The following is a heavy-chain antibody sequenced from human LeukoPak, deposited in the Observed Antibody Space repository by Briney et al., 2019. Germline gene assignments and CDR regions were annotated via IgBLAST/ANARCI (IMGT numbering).Heavy chain of an antibody. Sequence: IYHSGSTYYNPSLKSRVTTSVDTSKNQFSLKLSSVTAADTAVYYCARDRYDFWSGYYDYWGQGTLVTVSS. D-gene: IGHD3-3*01. CDR2: IYHSGST. V-gene: IGHV4-38-2*02. J-gene: IGHJ4*02. CDR3: ARDRYDFWSGYYDY.